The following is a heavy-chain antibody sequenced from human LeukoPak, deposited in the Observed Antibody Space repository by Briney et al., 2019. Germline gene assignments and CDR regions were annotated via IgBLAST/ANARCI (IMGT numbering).Heavy chain of an antibody. D-gene: IGHD6-6*01. J-gene: IGHJ6*03. CDR2: IYSGGST. CDR3: ARVKQLVNYYYYYMDV. Sequence: PGGSLRLSCAASGFTFDDYGMSWVRQAPGKGLEWVSVIYSGGSTYYADSVRGRFTISRDNSKNTLYLQMNSLRAEDTAVYYCARVKQLVNYYYYYMDVWGKGTTVTVSS. CDR1: GFTFDDYG. V-gene: IGHV3-66*02.